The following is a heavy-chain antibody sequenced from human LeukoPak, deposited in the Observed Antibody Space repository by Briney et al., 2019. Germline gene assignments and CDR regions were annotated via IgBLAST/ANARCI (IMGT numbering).Heavy chain of an antibody. D-gene: IGHD3-10*01. CDR3: ARRTYYYGSGSYSVYYYYYMDV. CDR2: IYYSGST. Sequence: SETLSLTCTVSGGSISSYYWSWIRQPPGKGLEWIGYIYYSGSTNYNPSLKSRVTISVDTSKNQFSLKLSSVTAADTAVYYCARRTYYYGSGSYSVYYYYYMDVWGKGTTVTISS. J-gene: IGHJ6*03. CDR1: GGSISSYY. V-gene: IGHV4-59*12.